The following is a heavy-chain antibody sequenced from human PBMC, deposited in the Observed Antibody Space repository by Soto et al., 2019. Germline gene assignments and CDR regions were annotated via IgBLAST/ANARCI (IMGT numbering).Heavy chain of an antibody. Sequence: GGALRLSCAAPGFTFSSYAMSWGRQAPGKGLEGGSAISGSGGSTYYADSVKGRFTISRDNSKNTLYLQMNSLRAEDTAVYYCAKDTAYYDFWSGYYYYYYMDVWGKGTTVTVSS. D-gene: IGHD3-3*01. CDR1: GFTFSSYA. CDR2: ISGSGGST. CDR3: AKDTAYYDFWSGYYYYYYMDV. V-gene: IGHV3-23*01. J-gene: IGHJ6*03.